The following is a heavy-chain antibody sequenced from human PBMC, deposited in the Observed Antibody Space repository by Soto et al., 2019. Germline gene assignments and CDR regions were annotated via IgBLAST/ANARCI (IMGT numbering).Heavy chain of an antibody. Sequence: SETLSLTCTVSGGSISSYYWSWIRQPPGKGLEWIGYIYYSGSTNYNPSLKSRVTISVDTSKNQFSLKLSSVTAADTAVYYCARDQNGSGNYYTRYFDYWGQGTLVTVSS. D-gene: IGHD3-10*01. CDR2: IYYSGST. J-gene: IGHJ4*02. CDR1: GGSISSYY. CDR3: ARDQNGSGNYYTRYFDY. V-gene: IGHV4-59*01.